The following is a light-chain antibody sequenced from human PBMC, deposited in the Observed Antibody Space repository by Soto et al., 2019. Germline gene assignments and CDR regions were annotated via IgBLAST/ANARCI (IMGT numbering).Light chain of an antibody. J-gene: IGKJ3*01. CDR2: TAY. V-gene: IGKV1-39*01. CDR3: RQTYSDPFT. CDR1: QRLFSF. Sequence: DIQMTQSPSSLSASVGDSVTLTCRASQRLFSFLNWYQQAPGRAPKLLISTAYKLQSGVPSRFSGSESGTEFTLTISSLQPEDFAIYFCRQTYSDPFTFGPGTKVDVK.